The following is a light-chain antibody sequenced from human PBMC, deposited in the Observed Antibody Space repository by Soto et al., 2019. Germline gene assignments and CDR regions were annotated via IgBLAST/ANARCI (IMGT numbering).Light chain of an antibody. Sequence: DIQMTQSPSTLSASVGDRVTITCRASQSISSWLAWYQQKPGKAPKLLIYDASSLESGVPSRFSGSGSGTEFNLTISSLQPDDFATYYCQQYNSYLYSFGQGTKLESK. CDR1: QSISSW. V-gene: IGKV1-5*01. CDR3: QQYNSYLYS. J-gene: IGKJ2*01. CDR2: DAS.